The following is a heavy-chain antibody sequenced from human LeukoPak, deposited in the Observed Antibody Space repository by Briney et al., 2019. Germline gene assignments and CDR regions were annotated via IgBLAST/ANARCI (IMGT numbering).Heavy chain of an antibody. CDR2: ISGSGGST. Sequence: GGSLRLSCAASGFTFSSYAMSWVRQAPGKGLEWVSAISGSGGSTYYADSVKGRFTISRDNSKNTLYLQMKSLRAEDTAVYYCAKWPVGQQLVSEWLEGGYFDYWGQGTLVTVSS. V-gene: IGHV3-23*01. CDR3: AKWPVGQQLVSEWLEGGYFDY. D-gene: IGHD6-13*01. CDR1: GFTFSSYA. J-gene: IGHJ4*02.